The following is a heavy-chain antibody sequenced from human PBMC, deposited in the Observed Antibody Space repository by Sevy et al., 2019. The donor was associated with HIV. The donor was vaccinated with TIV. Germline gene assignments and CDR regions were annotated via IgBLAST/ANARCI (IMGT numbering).Heavy chain of an antibody. Sequence: GGSLRLSCTASGFTFSNYNMHWVRQAPGKGLEWVALVSSGGSNTYHADSVKGRYTISRDNSKSTLFLQMNSLRAEDTAVYYCAKVDVVVPVADYGLDVWGQGTTVTVSS. CDR2: VSSGGSNT. CDR3: AKVDVVVPVADYGLDV. D-gene: IGHD2-2*01. V-gene: IGHV3-30*18. CDR1: GFTFSNYN. J-gene: IGHJ6*02.